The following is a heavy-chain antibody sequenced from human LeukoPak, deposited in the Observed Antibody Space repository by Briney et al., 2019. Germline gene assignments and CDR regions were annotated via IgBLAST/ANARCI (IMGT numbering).Heavy chain of an antibody. Sequence: PGGSLRLSCAASGFTFSTYSMNWVRQAPGKGLEWVSSISSSSGYIYYADSVKGRFTISRDNAKNSLYLQMNSLRAKDTAVYYCAGGSLLWGAFDIWGQGTMVTVSS. CDR2: ISSSSGYI. V-gene: IGHV3-21*01. CDR1: GFTFSTYS. CDR3: AGGSLLWGAFDI. J-gene: IGHJ3*02. D-gene: IGHD2-2*01.